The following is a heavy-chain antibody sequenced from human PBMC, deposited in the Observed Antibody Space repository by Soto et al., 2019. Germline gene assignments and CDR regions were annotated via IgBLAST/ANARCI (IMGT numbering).Heavy chain of an antibody. V-gene: IGHV4-4*02. CDR2: IYHSGSA. J-gene: IGHJ5*02. CDR3: ATLPPRIELRILPIPT. Sequence: QVQLRQSGPGLVKPSGTLSLTCAVSGASVSSSTWWSWVRQSPGKGLEWIGEIYHSGSANYNPSLRGRATIPVHKSNNQFSLKMRYMTAADTAVYYCATLPPRIELRILPIPTWGQGTLVSVSS. D-gene: IGHD2-15*01. CDR1: GASVSSSTW.